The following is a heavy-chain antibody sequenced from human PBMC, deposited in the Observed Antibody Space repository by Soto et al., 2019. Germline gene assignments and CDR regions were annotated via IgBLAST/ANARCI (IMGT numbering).Heavy chain of an antibody. CDR2: IYYSGST. V-gene: IGHV4-59*01. CDR1: GGSISSYY. Sequence: SETLSLTCTVSGGSISSYYWSWIRQPPGKGLEWIGYIYYSGSTNYNPSLKSRVTISVDTSKNQFSLKLSSVTAADTAVYYCARAENSIYYYYGMDVWGQGTTVTVSS. CDR3: ARAENSIYYYYGMDV. J-gene: IGHJ6*02.